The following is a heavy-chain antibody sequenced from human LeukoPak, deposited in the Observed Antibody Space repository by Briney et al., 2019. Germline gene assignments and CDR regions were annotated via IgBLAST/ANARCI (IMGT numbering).Heavy chain of an antibody. CDR1: GLMFSAFA. Sequence: PGNSLRLSCEASGLMFSAFAMTWGRQAPGKGLEWVAVIFSDEKTAIHADSVKGRFTISRDNSKNRLFLQMDSLRPDDTATYYCASPYSGVDGVSMDYYWGQGTMVTVSP. CDR2: IFSDEKTA. D-gene: IGHD5-12*01. J-gene: IGHJ4*02. V-gene: IGHV3-30*04. CDR3: ASPYSGVDGVSMDYY.